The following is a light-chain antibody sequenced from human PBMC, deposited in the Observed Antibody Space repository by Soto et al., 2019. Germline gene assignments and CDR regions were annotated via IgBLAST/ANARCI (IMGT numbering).Light chain of an antibody. V-gene: IGKV3-20*01. CDR1: QSVSSY. J-gene: IGKJ4*01. Sequence: EIVLTQSPATLSLSPGERATLSCRASQSVSSYLAWYQQEPGQAPRLLIYDASSRAPGIPARFSGSGSGTDFTLTISRLEPEDFAVYYCQQYGSSPPLTFGGGTKVDIK. CDR3: QQYGSSPPLT. CDR2: DAS.